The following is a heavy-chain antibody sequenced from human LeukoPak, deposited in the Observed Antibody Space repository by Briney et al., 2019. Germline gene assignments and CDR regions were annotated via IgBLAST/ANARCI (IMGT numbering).Heavy chain of an antibody. V-gene: IGHV3-7*01. J-gene: IGHJ4*02. Sequence: GGSLRLSCAASGFTFSSYWMSWVRQAPGKGLEWVANIKQDVGEIYYVDSVKGRFTISRDNTKNSLYLQMNSLRAEDTAAYYCARDKIVGATYFDYWGQGTLVTVSS. D-gene: IGHD1-26*01. CDR3: ARDKIVGATYFDY. CDR1: GFTFSSYW. CDR2: IKQDVGEI.